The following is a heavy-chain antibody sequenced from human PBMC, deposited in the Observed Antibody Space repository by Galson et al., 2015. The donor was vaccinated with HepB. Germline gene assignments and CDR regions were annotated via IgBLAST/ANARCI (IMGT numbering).Heavy chain of an antibody. CDR2: ISYDGSKR. D-gene: IGHD3-9*01. CDR1: GLTFSSYG. CDR3: AKSPILTGYYIDDYYGMDV. V-gene: IGHV3-30*18. Sequence: SLRLSCAASGLTFSSYGMHWVRQAPGKGLEWVAFISYDGSKRFYADSVKGRFTISRDNSRYTVYLQMNSLRREDTAVYCCAKSPILTGYYIDDYYGMDVWGQGTTVTVSS. J-gene: IGHJ6*02.